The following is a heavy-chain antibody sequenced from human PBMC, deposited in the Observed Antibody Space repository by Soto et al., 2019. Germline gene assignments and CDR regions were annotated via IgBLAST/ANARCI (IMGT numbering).Heavy chain of an antibody. CDR3: ARGRRITMVRGSYYYMDV. CDR1: GDSISSYY. Sequence: SETLSLTCTVSGDSISSYYWSWIRQPPGKGLEWIGYIFYSGRTNYNPSLKSRVTISADTSKNQFSLKLSSVTAADTAVYYCARGRRITMVRGSYYYMDVWGKGTTVTVSS. V-gene: IGHV4-59*12. D-gene: IGHD3-10*01. J-gene: IGHJ6*03. CDR2: IFYSGRT.